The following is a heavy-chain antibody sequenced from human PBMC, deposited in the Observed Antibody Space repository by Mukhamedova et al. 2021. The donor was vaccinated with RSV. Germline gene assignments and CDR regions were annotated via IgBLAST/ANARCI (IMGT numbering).Heavy chain of an antibody. V-gene: IGHV5-51*01. CDR2: IYPGDSDT. D-gene: IGHD5-18*01. J-gene: IGHJ4*02. Sequence: GIIYPGDSDTRYSPSFQGQVTISADKSISTAYLQWSSPKASDTAMYYCARPVETAIDYWGQGTLVTVSS. CDR3: ARPVETAIDY.